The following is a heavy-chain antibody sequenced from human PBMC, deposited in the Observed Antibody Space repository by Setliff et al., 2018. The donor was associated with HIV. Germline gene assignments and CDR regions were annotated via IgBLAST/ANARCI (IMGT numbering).Heavy chain of an antibody. J-gene: IGHJ4*02. CDR3: ATQLSNSFDS. CDR2: ISAYNGNT. D-gene: IGHD1-1*01. V-gene: IGHV1-18*04. CDR1: GYIFTDYF. Sequence: GASVKVSCKASGYIFTDYFIHWVRQAPGQGLEWMGWISAYNGNTNYAQKLQGRVTMTTDTSTSTAYMELRSLRSDDTAVYFCATQLSNSFDSWGQGTLVTVSS.